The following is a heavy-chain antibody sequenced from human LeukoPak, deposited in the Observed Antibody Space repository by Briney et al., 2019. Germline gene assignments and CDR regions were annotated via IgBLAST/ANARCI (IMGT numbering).Heavy chain of an antibody. D-gene: IGHD2-8*02. V-gene: IGHV3-21*01. CDR1: GFIFTNYN. J-gene: IGHJ3*02. Sequence: GGSLRLSCAASGFIFTNYNLNWVRQAPGKGLEWISSISGGSTYIYYADSVRGRFTISRDNAKNSLYPQMNSLRGEDTALYYCARDDVTTNGGVIADSRLFDIWGQGTMVTVSS. CDR3: ARDDVTTNGGVIADSRLFDI. CDR2: ISGGSTYI.